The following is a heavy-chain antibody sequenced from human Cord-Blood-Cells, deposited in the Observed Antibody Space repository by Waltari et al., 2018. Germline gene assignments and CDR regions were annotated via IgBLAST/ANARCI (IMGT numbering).Heavy chain of an antibody. Sequence: QLQLQESGPGLVKPSETLSLTCTVSGGSISSSSYYWGWIRQPPGKGLEWIGSIYYSGSTYYNPSLKMRVTISVDTSKNQFSLKLSSVTAADTAVDYCARQPSSGWYYYYYGMDVWGQGTTVTVSS. CDR3: ARQPSSGWYYYYYGMDV. V-gene: IGHV4-39*01. D-gene: IGHD6-19*01. CDR1: GGSISSSSYY. J-gene: IGHJ6*02. CDR2: IYYSGST.